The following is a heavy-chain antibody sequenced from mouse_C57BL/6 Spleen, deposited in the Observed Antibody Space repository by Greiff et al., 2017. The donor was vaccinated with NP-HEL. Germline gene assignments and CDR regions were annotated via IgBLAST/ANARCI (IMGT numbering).Heavy chain of an antibody. V-gene: IGHV1-55*01. CDR1: GYTFTSYW. D-gene: IGHD2-3*01. J-gene: IGHJ4*01. Sequence: QVQLQQPGAELVKPGASVKMSCKASGYTFTSYWITWVKQRPGQGLEWIGDIYPGSGSTNYNEKFKSKATLTVDTSSSTAYMQLSSLTSADSAVYYCARGDDGTRADYWGQGTSVTVSS. CDR2: IYPGSGST. CDR3: ARGDDGTRADY.